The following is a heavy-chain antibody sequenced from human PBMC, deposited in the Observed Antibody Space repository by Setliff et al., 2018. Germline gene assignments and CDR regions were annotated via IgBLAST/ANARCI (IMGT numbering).Heavy chain of an antibody. CDR1: GYRLIEVS. V-gene: IGHV1-24*01. D-gene: IGHD5-12*01. CDR2: FDPEDGET. CDR3: ANVYSGYD. Sequence: WASVKVSCKASGYRLIEVSMHWVRQAPGKGLEWMGGFDPEDGETIYAQKFQGRVTMTEDTSTDTAYMELSSLRSEDTAVYYCANVYSGYDWGQGTLVAVSS. J-gene: IGHJ4*02.